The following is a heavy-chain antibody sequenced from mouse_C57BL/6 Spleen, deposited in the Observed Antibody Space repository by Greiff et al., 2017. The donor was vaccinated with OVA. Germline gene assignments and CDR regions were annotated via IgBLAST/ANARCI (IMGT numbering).Heavy chain of an antibody. Sequence: VQLQQPGAELVKPGASVKMSCKASGYTFTSYWITWVKQRPGQGLEWIGDIYPGSGSTTYNEKFKSKATLTVDTSSSTAYMQLSSLTSEDSAVYYCARKDDYDEGDWFAYWGQGTLVTVSA. D-gene: IGHD2-4*01. CDR2: IYPGSGST. J-gene: IGHJ3*01. CDR1: GYTFTSYW. V-gene: IGHV1-55*01. CDR3: ARKDDYDEGDWFAY.